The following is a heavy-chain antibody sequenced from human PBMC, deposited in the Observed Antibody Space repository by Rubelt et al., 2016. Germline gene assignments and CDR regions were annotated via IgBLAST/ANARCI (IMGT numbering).Heavy chain of an antibody. CDR3: AKGGGTGIAAGAPDY. D-gene: IGHD6-13*01. CDR1: SNAW. V-gene: IGHV3-15*07. CDR2: IKSKTDGGTT. J-gene: IGHJ4*02. Sequence: SNAWMNWVRQAPGKGLEWVGRIKSKTDGGTTDYAAPVKGRFTISRDDSKNTLYLQMNSLKTEDTAVYYCAKGGGTGIAAGAPDYWGQGTLVTVSS.